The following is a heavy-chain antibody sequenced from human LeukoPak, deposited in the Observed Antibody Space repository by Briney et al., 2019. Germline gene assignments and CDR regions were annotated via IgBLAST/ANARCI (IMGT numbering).Heavy chain of an antibody. D-gene: IGHD3-22*01. CDR1: GFTFTTYW. CDR2: IKQDGSDK. Sequence: GGSLRLSCAASGFTFTTYWMTWVRQAPGKGLEWVANIKQDGSDKYYVDSVKGRFTISRDNSKNTLYLQMNSLRPDDTAVYYCAKDVNYLDTGGYYGGLDYWGQGTLVTV. V-gene: IGHV3-7*01. J-gene: IGHJ4*02. CDR3: AKDVNYLDTGGYYGGLDY.